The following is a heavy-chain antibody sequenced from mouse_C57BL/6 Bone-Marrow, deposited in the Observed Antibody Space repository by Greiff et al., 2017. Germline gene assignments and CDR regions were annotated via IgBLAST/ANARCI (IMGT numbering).Heavy chain of an antibody. Sequence: VQLQQSGPELVKPGASVKISCKASGYTFTDYYMNWVKQSHGKSLEWIGDINPNNGGTSYNQKFKGKATLTVDKSSSTAYMELRSLTSEDSAVYYCARWDNWDVYFDVWGTGTTVTVSS. CDR3: ARWDNWDVYFDV. V-gene: IGHV1-26*01. D-gene: IGHD4-1*01. CDR2: INPNNGGT. CDR1: GYTFTDYY. J-gene: IGHJ1*03.